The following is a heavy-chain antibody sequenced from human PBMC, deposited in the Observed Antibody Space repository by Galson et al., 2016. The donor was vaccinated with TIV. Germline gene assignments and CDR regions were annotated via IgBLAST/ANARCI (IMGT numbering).Heavy chain of an antibody. J-gene: IGHJ4*02. V-gene: IGHV1-69*13. CDR3: ACPDCDSFSCYRYLDH. D-gene: IGHD2-21*01. Sequence: SVKVSCKASGGTFSNYGISWLRQAPGQGLEWMGEIIPMISTAHYAQHLQGRVTISADESTTTAYLELRSLTSDDTAVYYCACPDCDSFSCYRYLDHWGQGTPVTVSS. CDR1: GGTFSNYG. CDR2: IIPMISTA.